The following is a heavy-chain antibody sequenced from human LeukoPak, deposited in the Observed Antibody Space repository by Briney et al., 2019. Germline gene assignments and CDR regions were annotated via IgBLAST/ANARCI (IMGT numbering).Heavy chain of an antibody. CDR3: ARVITGYGGFNYYAMDI. V-gene: IGHV4-59*01. CDR1: GGSISSYY. J-gene: IGHJ6*02. Sequence: SETLSLTCTVSGGSISSYYWNWIRQPPGKGLEWIGNIFYSGSTNYNPSLKSRVTISVDASKTHFSLKLSSVTAADTAVYYCARVITGYGGFNYYAMDIWGQGTTVTVSS. CDR2: IFYSGST. D-gene: IGHD1-14*01.